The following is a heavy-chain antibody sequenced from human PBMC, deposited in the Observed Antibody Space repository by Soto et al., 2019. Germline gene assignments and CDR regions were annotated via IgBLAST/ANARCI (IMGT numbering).Heavy chain of an antibody. Sequence: GGSLRLSCAASGFTFSSYAMSWVRQAPGKGLEWVSAISGSGGSTYYADSVKGRFTISRDNSKNTLYLQMNSLRAEDTAVYYCAKDVSWYGPGLDYFDYWGQGTLVTVSS. V-gene: IGHV3-23*01. J-gene: IGHJ4*02. CDR2: ISGSGGST. CDR3: AKDVSWYGPGLDYFDY. D-gene: IGHD6-13*01. CDR1: GFTFSSYA.